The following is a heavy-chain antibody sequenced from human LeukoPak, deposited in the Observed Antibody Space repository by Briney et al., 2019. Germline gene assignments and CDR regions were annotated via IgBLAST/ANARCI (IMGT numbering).Heavy chain of an antibody. Sequence: PGGSLRLSCAASGFTFKTYGMHWVRQAPGKGLEWVGRIKSKTDGGTTDYAAPVKGRFTISRDDSKNTLYLQMNSLKTEDTAVYYCTRSRWELLTDFDYWGQGTLVTVSS. J-gene: IGHJ4*02. V-gene: IGHV3-15*01. CDR1: GFTFKTYG. CDR2: IKSKTDGGTT. CDR3: TRSRWELLTDFDY. D-gene: IGHD1-26*01.